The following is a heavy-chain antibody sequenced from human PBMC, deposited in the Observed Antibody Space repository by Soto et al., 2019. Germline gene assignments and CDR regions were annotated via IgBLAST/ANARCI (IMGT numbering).Heavy chain of an antibody. CDR1: DGSSSGYY. CDR3: ARPHYDSNTFYSFFDY. Sequence: SETLSLTCAVYDGSSSGYYWSWIRQPPGKGLEWIGEIFHGGSTDYSPSLKSRVTISVDTSKNQFSLELSSVTAADTAVYYCARPHYDSNTFYSFFDYWGPGTLVTVSS. J-gene: IGHJ4*02. CDR2: IFHGGST. D-gene: IGHD3-22*01. V-gene: IGHV4-34*12.